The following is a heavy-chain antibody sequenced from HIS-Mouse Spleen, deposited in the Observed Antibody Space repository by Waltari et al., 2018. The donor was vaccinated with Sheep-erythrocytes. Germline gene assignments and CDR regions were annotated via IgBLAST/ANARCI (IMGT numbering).Heavy chain of an antibody. CDR1: GGSISSSSYY. J-gene: IGHJ3*02. CDR2: IYYSGRT. Sequence: QLQLQESGPGLVKPSETLSLTCTVSGGSISSSSYYWGWIRQPPGKGLEWIGSIYYSGRTYYNPSLKSRVTISVDTSKNQFSLKLSSVTAADTAVYYCARDRGCSGGSCYSAFDIWGQGTMVTVSS. CDR3: ARDRGCSGGSCYSAFDI. V-gene: IGHV4-39*07. D-gene: IGHD2-15*01.